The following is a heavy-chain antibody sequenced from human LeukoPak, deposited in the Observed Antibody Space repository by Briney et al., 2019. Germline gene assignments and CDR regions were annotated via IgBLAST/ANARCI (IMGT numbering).Heavy chain of an antibody. V-gene: IGHV1-46*01. J-gene: IGHJ5*02. D-gene: IGHD3/OR15-3a*01. Sequence: ASVKVSCKASGYTFTSYYMNWVPQAPGQGLEWMGIINPSSGRTTYAQKFQGRVTMTRDTSTSTVYMELTSLRSEDTAVFYCARGGLPARSWFDPWGQGTLVTVSS. CDR2: INPSSGRT. CDR1: GYTFTSYY. CDR3: ARGGLPARSWFDP.